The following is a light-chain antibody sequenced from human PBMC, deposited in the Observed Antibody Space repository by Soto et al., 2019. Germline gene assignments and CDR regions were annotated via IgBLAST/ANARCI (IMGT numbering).Light chain of an antibody. Sequence: VMTQSPTTLSVSPGERATLSCRASHSVGSNLAWYQQNPGQAPRLLIYGASTRATGVPARFSGSGSATQFTLTISTLQSEDFGFYYCQQYKQWPVAVGGGTKVDIK. V-gene: IGKV3-15*01. CDR3: QQYKQWPVA. CDR2: GAS. J-gene: IGKJ4*01. CDR1: HSVGSN.